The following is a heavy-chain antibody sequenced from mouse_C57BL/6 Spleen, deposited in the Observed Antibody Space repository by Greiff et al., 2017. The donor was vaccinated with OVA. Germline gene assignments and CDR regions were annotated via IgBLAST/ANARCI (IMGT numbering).Heavy chain of an antibody. J-gene: IGHJ3*01. CDR2: IDPENGDT. Sequence: EVQLQESGAELVRPGASVKLSCTASGFNIKDDYMHWVKQRPEQGLEWIGWIDPENGDTEYASKFQGKATITADTSSNTAYLQLSSLTSEDTAVYYCTLGGFAYWGQGTLVTVSA. CDR1: GFNIKDDY. CDR3: TLGGFAY. V-gene: IGHV14-4*01. D-gene: IGHD1-1*02.